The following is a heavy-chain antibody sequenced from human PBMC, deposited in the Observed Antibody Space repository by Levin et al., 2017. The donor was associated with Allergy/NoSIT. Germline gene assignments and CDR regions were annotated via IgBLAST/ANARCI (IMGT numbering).Heavy chain of an antibody. CDR2: ISAGGEIT. Sequence: GGSLRLSCSASGFTFSRYAMNWVRQAPGKGLEWVSGISAGGEITYYADSFKGRFTISRDNSKNTQYLQINSLRGDDTAVYYCVRRGVDNWFDSWGQGTLVTVSS. CDR3: VRRGVDNWFDS. CDR1: GFTFSRYA. D-gene: IGHD2-2*01. V-gene: IGHV3-23*01. J-gene: IGHJ5*01.